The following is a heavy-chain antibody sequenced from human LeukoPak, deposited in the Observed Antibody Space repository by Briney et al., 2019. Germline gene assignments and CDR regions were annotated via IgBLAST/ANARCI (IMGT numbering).Heavy chain of an antibody. Sequence: ASVNVSCKASGYTFTSYYMHWVRQAPGQGLEWMGIINPSGGSTSYAQKFQGRVTMTRDTSTSTVYMELSSLRSEDTAVYYCASLTHDYGDYYGMDVWGQGTTVTVSS. D-gene: IGHD4-17*01. CDR1: GYTFTSYY. V-gene: IGHV1-46*01. CDR2: INPSGGST. CDR3: ASLTHDYGDYYGMDV. J-gene: IGHJ6*02.